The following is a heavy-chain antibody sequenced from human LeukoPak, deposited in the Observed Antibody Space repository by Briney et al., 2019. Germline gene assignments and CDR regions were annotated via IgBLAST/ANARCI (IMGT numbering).Heavy chain of an antibody. CDR2: IYPRGST. Sequence: SETLSLTCAVSGGSISSGSHSWSWIRQPPGKGLEWIGYIYPRGSTYYNPSLKSRVILSLDKSANQFSLNLSSVTAADTAVYYCARVNKGFDPWGQGTLVTVSS. J-gene: IGHJ5*02. CDR3: ARVNKGFDP. CDR1: GGSISSGSHS. D-gene: IGHD1/OR15-1a*01. V-gene: IGHV4-30-2*01.